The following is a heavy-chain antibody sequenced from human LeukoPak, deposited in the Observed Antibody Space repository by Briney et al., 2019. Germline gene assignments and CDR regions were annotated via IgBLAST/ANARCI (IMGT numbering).Heavy chain of an antibody. V-gene: IGHV1-18*01. D-gene: IGHD3-10*01. CDR3: TRIKGGSNYYYVFDL. CDR2: TSAYNGNT. Sequence: TSVKLSCTASGYTVSRYGISWVRQAPGHGLGWMGWTSAYNGNTKYAQKLQGRVTITTDKTTTTAYMELRRLGSNATTAYYTTRIKGGSNYYYVFDLWGQGTMVTVSS. CDR1: GYTVSRYG. J-gene: IGHJ3*01.